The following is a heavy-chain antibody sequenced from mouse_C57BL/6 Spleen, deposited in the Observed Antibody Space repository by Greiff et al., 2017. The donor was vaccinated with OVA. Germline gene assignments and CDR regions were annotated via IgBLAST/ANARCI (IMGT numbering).Heavy chain of an antibody. D-gene: IGHD2-2*01. CDR2: INPNNGGT. CDR3: ATIYYGYDGGYFDY. V-gene: IGHV1-26*01. CDR1: GYTFTDYY. J-gene: IGHJ2*01. Sequence: EVQLQQSGPELVKPGASVKISCKASGYTFTDYYMNWVKQSHGKSLEWIGDINPNNGGTSYNQKFKGKATLTVDKSSSTAYMELRSLTSEDSAVYYCATIYYGYDGGYFDYWGQGTTLTVSS.